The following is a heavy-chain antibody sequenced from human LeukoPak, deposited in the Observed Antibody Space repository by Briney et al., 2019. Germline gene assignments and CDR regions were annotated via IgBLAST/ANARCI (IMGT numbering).Heavy chain of an antibody. CDR3: ARELSSSYTLYYYYYYYMDV. Sequence: ASVKVSCKASGYTFTSYGISWVRQAPGQGLEWMGWISAYNGNTNYAQKLQGRVTMTTDTSTSTAYMELRSLRSDDTAVYYCARELSSSYTLYYYYYYYMDVWGKGTTVTVSS. V-gene: IGHV1-18*01. D-gene: IGHD6-6*01. CDR1: GYTFTSYG. J-gene: IGHJ6*03. CDR2: ISAYNGNT.